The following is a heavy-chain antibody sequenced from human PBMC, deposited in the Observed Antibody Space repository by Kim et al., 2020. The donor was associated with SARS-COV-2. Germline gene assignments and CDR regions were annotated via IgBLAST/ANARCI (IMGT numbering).Heavy chain of an antibody. J-gene: IGHJ3*02. CDR3: ARPLGALYCSSTSCWGGILNAFDI. D-gene: IGHD2-2*01. CDR2: INAGNGNT. CDR1: GYTFTSYA. V-gene: IGHV1-3*01. Sequence: ASVKVSCKASGYTFTSYAMHWVRQAPGQRLEWMGWINAGNGNTKYSQKFQGRVTITRDTSASTAYMELSSLRSEDTAVYYCARPLGALYCSSTSCWGGILNAFDIWGQGTMVTVSS.